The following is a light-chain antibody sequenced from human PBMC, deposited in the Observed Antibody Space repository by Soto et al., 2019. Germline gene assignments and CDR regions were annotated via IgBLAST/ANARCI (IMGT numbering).Light chain of an antibody. CDR3: QQYNHFWT. CDR2: GAS. V-gene: IGKV3-15*01. CDR1: QSVSSN. Sequence: EIVMTQSPATLSVSPGERATLSCRASQSVSSNLAWYQQKPGQAPRLLIYGASTRATGIPARFSGSGSGTEFPLTISSLQSEDVAVYYCQQYNHFWTFGQGTKVEIK. J-gene: IGKJ1*01.